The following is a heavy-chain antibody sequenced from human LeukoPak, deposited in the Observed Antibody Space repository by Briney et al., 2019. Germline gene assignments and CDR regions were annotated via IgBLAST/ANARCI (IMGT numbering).Heavy chain of an antibody. D-gene: IGHD6-19*01. Sequence: GGSLRLSCTPSGFIFGYYAMTWVRQAPGKGLEWVSVIYSGGSTYYADSVKGRFTISRDNSKNTLYLQMNSLRAEDTAVYYCSSGWYYFDYWGQGTLVTVSS. V-gene: IGHV3-53*01. CDR3: SSGWYYFDY. CDR1: GFIFGYYA. J-gene: IGHJ4*02. CDR2: IYSGGST.